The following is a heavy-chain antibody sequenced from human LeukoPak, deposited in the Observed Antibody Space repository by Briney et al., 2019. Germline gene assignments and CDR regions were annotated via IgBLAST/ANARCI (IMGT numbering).Heavy chain of an antibody. Sequence: GGSLRLSCAASGFSFSSYWMSWVRQAPGKGLEWVANIKPDGSEKYYVDSVKGRFTISRDNAKNSLYLQMNSLRAEDTAVYYCARDGSYDFWSGYPRYMDVWGKGTTVTVSS. CDR2: IKPDGSEK. J-gene: IGHJ6*03. CDR1: GFSFSSYW. CDR3: ARDGSYDFWSGYPRYMDV. V-gene: IGHV3-7*01. D-gene: IGHD3-3*01.